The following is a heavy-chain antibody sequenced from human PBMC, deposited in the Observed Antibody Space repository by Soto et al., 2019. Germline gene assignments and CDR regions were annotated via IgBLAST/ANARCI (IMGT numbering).Heavy chain of an antibody. CDR3: ARVVPGAEAWFGP. D-gene: IGHD2-2*01. Sequence: QVQLVQSGGEVKRPGASVKVSCKTSGYTFSNYGITWVRQAPGQPLEWLGWISLYSDGTNYAQKFQGRVSMTTDTSTTTAYMELRSLRSDDTAVYYCARVVPGAEAWFGPWGQGPLVTVDS. CDR2: ISLYSDGT. CDR1: GYTFSNYG. J-gene: IGHJ5*02. V-gene: IGHV1-18*01.